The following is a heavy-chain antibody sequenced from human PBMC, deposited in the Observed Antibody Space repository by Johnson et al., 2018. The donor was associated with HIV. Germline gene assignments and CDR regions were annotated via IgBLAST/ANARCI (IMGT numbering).Heavy chain of an antibody. CDR1: GFTVSNNY. V-gene: IGHV3-66*01. CDR2: IYSGGRT. J-gene: IGHJ3*02. Sequence: VQLVESGGGLVQPGESLRLSCAASGFTVSNNYMHWVRQAPGKGMEWVSVIYSGGRTYYADSVKGRFTISRDNSKNTLYLQMNTLRAEDTAVYYCAREAGAFDIWGQGTTVTVSP. CDR3: AREAGAFDI.